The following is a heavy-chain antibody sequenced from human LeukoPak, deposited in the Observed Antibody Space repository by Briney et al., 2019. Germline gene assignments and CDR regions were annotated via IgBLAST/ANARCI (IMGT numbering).Heavy chain of an antibody. V-gene: IGHV4-61*02. Sequence: PSQTLSLTCTVSGGSISSGSYYWSWIRQPAGKGLEWIGRIYTSGSTNYNPSLKSRVTISVDTSKDQFSLKLSSVTAADTAVYYCARDSKSTSYDHWGQGTLVTVSS. J-gene: IGHJ4*02. CDR3: ARDSKSTSYDH. CDR2: IYTSGST. CDR1: GGSISSGSYY.